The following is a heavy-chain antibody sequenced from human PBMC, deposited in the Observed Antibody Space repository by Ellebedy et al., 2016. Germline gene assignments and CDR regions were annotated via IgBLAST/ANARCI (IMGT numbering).Heavy chain of an antibody. CDR3: AREPHSSGWEFDY. Sequence: SETLSLXXTVSGGSISSGGYYWSWIRQHPGKGLEWIGYIYYSGSTYYNPSLKSRVTISVDTSKNQFSLKLSSVTAADTAVYYCAREPHSSGWEFDYWGQGTLVTVSS. V-gene: IGHV4-31*03. CDR2: IYYSGST. J-gene: IGHJ4*02. D-gene: IGHD6-19*01. CDR1: GGSISSGGYY.